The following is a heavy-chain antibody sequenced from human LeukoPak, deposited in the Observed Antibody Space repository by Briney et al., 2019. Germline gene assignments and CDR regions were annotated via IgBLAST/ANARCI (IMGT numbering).Heavy chain of an antibody. Sequence: KSSETLSLTCTVSGGSISSSSYYWGWIRQPPGKGLEWIGSIYYSGSTYYNPSLKSRATISVDTSKNQFSLKLSSVTAADTAVYYCARLRYYYDSSGSHLDYWGQGTLVTVSS. D-gene: IGHD3-22*01. CDR2: IYYSGST. CDR3: ARLRYYYDSSGSHLDY. V-gene: IGHV4-39*01. CDR1: GGSISSSSYY. J-gene: IGHJ4*02.